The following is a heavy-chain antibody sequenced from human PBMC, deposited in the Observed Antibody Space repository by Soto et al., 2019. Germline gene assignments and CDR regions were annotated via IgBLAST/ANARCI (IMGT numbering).Heavy chain of an antibody. J-gene: IGHJ4*02. CDR2: INAGNGNT. D-gene: IGHD6-19*01. Sequence: GASVKVSCKASGYTFTSYAMHWVRQAPGQRLEWMGWINAGNGNTKYSQKFQGRVTITRDTSASTAYMELSSLRSEDTAVYYCARGSGIAVAGTPGYWGQGTLVTVSS. V-gene: IGHV1-3*01. CDR3: ARGSGIAVAGTPGY. CDR1: GYTFTSYA.